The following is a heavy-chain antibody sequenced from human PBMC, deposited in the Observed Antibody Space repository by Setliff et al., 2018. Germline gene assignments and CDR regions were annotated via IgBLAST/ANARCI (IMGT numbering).Heavy chain of an antibody. V-gene: IGHV3-23*03. CDR3: GRDVFDFRTGQGGP. CDR1: GFALNSYA. Sequence: GGSLRLSCAASGFALNSYAMIWVRQAPGKGLEWVSVIYSGGRTTYYADSVEGRFTISRDNAKNSLSLQMNGLRAEDTSVYYCGRDVFDFRTGQGGPWGQGTRVTVSS. CDR2: IYSGGRTT. D-gene: IGHD3-3*01. J-gene: IGHJ5*02.